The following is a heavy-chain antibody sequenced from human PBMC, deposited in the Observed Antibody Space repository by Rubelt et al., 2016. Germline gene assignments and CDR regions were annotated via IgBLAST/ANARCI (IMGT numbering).Heavy chain of an antibody. CDR1: GITFSSHA. D-gene: IGHD6-6*01. J-gene: IGHJ4*02. V-gene: IGHV3-23*01. CDR2: ISGSGGSP. CDR3: AKSFGSSSGRSSDY. Sequence: EVQLLESGGGLVQPGGSLRLSCAASGITFSSHAMTWVRQAPVKGLEWVSPISGSGGSPYYADSVKGRFTISRDNSKNTLYLQMNSLRVDDTAVYYCAKSFGSSSGRSSDYWGQGTLVTVSS.